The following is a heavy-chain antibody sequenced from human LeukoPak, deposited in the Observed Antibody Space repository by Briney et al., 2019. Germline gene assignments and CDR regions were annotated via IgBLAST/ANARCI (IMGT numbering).Heavy chain of an antibody. CDR1: GGSITSSNW. Sequence: SGTLSLTCAVSGGSITSSNWWSWVRQPPGKGPEWIGEIYYTGNTNYNPSLKSRVTISVDKSNNQFSLNLSSVTAADTAVYYCAKSNAWDWFDPWGQGTLVTVSS. CDR2: IYYTGNT. V-gene: IGHV4-4*02. J-gene: IGHJ5*02. D-gene: IGHD4-11*01. CDR3: AKSNAWDWFDP.